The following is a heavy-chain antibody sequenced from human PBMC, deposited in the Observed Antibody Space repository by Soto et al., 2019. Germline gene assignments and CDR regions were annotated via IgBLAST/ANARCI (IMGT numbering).Heavy chain of an antibody. Sequence: SETLSLTCTVSGGSISSSSYYWGWIRQPPGKGLEWIGSIYYSGSTYYNPSLKSRVTISVDTSKNQFSLKLSSVTAADTAVYYCARVYFDWLLEPNWFDPWGQGTRVTVSS. V-gene: IGHV4-39*07. CDR1: GGSISSSSYY. CDR3: ARVYFDWLLEPNWFDP. CDR2: IYYSGST. J-gene: IGHJ5*02. D-gene: IGHD3-9*01.